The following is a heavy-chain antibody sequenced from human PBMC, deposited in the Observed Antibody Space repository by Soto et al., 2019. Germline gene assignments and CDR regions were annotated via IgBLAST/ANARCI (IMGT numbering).Heavy chain of an antibody. Sequence: PGGSLRLSCAASGFTFSSYGMHWVRQAPGKGLEWVAVISYDGSNKYYADSVKGRFTISRDNSKNTLYLQMNSLRAEDTAVYYCARPLCSGGSCPLDYWGQGTLVTVS. J-gene: IGHJ4*02. V-gene: IGHV3-30*03. CDR3: ARPLCSGGSCPLDY. CDR2: ISYDGSNK. CDR1: GFTFSSYG. D-gene: IGHD2-15*01.